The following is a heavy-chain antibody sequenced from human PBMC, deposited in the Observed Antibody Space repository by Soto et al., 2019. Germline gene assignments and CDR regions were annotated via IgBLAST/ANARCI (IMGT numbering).Heavy chain of an antibody. Sequence: KASETLSLTCAVSGDSIKSGGSFWSWIRRPPGKGLEWIGYIYQSGSAYYNPSLKSRVTISVDKSKNQLSLKMTSVTAADTAVYYCARASGSYYKYFDYWGQGTLVTVSS. D-gene: IGHD3-10*01. CDR3: ARASGSYYKYFDY. V-gene: IGHV4-30-2*01. CDR2: IYQSGSA. CDR1: GDSIKSGGSF. J-gene: IGHJ4*01.